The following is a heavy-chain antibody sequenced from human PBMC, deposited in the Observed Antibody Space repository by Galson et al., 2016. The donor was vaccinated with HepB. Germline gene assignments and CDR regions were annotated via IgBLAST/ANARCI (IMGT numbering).Heavy chain of an antibody. J-gene: IGHJ1*01. CDR3: ARDGTVAPGY. CDR2: ITGSGIAI. CDR1: GFTFGDYY. D-gene: IGHD6-19*01. V-gene: IGHV3-11*01. Sequence: SLRLSCAASGFTFGDYYMSWIRQAPGKGLEWISYITGSGIAIYYADSVKGRFTISGDNTKNSLDLQMNSLRVEDTAVYYCARDGTVAPGYWGQGTLVTVSS.